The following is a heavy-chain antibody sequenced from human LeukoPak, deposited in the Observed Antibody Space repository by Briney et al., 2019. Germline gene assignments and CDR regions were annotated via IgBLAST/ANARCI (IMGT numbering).Heavy chain of an antibody. CDR3: ARERSIAVVPDAFDI. D-gene: IGHD6-19*01. J-gene: IGHJ3*02. Sequence: GGSLRLSCAASGFTFSSYEMNWVRQAPGKGLEWVSYISSSGSTIYYADSVKGRFTISRDNAKNSLYLQMNSLRAEDTAVYYCARERSIAVVPDAFDIWGQGTMVTVSS. CDR1: GFTFSSYE. V-gene: IGHV3-48*03. CDR2: ISSSGSTI.